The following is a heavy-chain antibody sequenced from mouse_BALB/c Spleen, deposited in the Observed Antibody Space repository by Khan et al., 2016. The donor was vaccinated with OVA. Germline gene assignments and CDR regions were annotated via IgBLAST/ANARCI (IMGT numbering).Heavy chain of an antibody. J-gene: IGHJ2*01. CDR2: INPTTGYT. CDR3: ARRGLRWDFDY. Sequence: VQLQESGAELAKPGASLKMSCKASGYTFVNYWILWIKQRPGQGLEWIGYINPTTGYTEYNQNFKDKATLTADKSSSTAYMQLSSLTSEDSTVYYGARRGLRWDFDYGGQGTTLTVSS. V-gene: IGHV1-7*01. D-gene: IGHD1-1*01. CDR1: GYTFVNYW.